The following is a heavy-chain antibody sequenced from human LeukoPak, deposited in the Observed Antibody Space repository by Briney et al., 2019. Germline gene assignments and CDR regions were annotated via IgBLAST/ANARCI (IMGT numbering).Heavy chain of an antibody. D-gene: IGHD6-13*01. CDR2: IYRDGTT. J-gene: IGHJ4*02. CDR1: GFTVSSSF. CDR3: ARDDRTVVPGTFDN. Sequence: GGSLRLSCAASGFTVSSSFMSWVRQAPGTGLQWVSVIYRDGTTYHADSVRGRFTISRDNSKNTLYLQMNSLRVEDTAVYYCARDDRTVVPGTFDNWGQGTLVTVSS. V-gene: IGHV3-53*01.